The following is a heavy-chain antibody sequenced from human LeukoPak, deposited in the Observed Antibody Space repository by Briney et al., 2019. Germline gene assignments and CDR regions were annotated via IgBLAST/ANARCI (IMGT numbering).Heavy chain of an antibody. D-gene: IGHD4-17*01. V-gene: IGHV1-2*02. CDR3: AGGNDYGDYEGYFDY. CDR1: GYTFTGYY. CDR2: INPNSGGT. J-gene: IGHJ4*02. Sequence: ASVKVSCKASGYTFTGYYMHWVRQAPGQGLEWMGWINPNSGGTNYAQKFQGRVTMTRDTSISTAYMELSRLRSDDTAVYYCAGGNDYGDYEGYFDYWGQGTLVTVSS.